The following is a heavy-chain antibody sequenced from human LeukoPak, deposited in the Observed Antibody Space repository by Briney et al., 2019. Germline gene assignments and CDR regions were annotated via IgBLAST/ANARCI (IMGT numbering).Heavy chain of an antibody. CDR1: GGSISSSSYY. Sequence: SETLSLTCTVSGGSISSSSYYWSWIRQPPGKGLEWIGYIYENGISNYNPSLKSRVTILIDTSKNQFSLKLSSVTAADTAVYYCARETTLTGFASGLGFNYWGQGTLVTVSS. V-gene: IGHV4-61*01. CDR2: IYENGIS. D-gene: IGHD6-19*01. J-gene: IGHJ4*02. CDR3: ARETTLTGFASGLGFNY.